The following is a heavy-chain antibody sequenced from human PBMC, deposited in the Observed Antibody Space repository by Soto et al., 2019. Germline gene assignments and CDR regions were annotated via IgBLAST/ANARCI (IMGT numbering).Heavy chain of an antibody. CDR3: AREHYSNYGFY. CDR2: IYYSGST. CDR1: GGSVSSGSYY. V-gene: IGHV4-61*01. Sequence: QVQLQESGPGLVKPSETLSLTCTVSGGSVSSGSYYWSWIRQPPGKGLEWIGYIYYSGSTNYNPSLQSRVTISVDTSKNQFSLKLSSVTAADTAVYYCAREHYSNYGFYWGQGTLVTVSS. D-gene: IGHD4-4*01. J-gene: IGHJ4*02.